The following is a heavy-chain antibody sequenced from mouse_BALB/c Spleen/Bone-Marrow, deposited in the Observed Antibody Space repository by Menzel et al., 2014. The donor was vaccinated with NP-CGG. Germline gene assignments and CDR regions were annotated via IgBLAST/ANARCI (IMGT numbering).Heavy chain of an antibody. CDR2: ISGGGSYT. Sequence: EVKVVDSGGGLVKSGGSLKLSCAASGFTFNSYGMSWVRQTPEKRLEWVATISGGGSYTFFPDSVKGRFHISRDNAKNSLYLQLSSLRSEDTALYYCARHAYYDQTEVSFVYWGQGTLVTVSA. CDR3: ARHAYYDQTEVSFVY. CDR1: GFTFNSYG. D-gene: IGHD2-4*01. V-gene: IGHV5-9-2*01. J-gene: IGHJ3*01.